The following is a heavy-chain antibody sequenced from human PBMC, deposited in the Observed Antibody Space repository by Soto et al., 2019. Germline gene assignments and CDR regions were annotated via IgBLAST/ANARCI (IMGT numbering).Heavy chain of an antibody. CDR2: ISGSGGST. CDR3: AKGVYSSSPSDAFDI. V-gene: IGHV3-23*01. D-gene: IGHD6-6*01. J-gene: IGHJ3*02. CDR1: GFTFSSYA. Sequence: EVQLLESGGDLVQPGGSLRLSCVASGFTFSSYAMSWVRQAPGKGLEWVSAISGSGGSTYYADSVKGRFTISRDNSKNALYLQMYCLRAEDKAVYYCAKGVYSSSPSDAFDIWYRGTMVTVSS.